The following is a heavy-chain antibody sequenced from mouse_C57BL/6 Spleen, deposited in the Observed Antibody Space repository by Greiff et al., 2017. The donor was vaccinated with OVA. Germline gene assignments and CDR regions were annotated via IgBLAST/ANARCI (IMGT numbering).Heavy chain of an antibody. J-gene: IGHJ4*01. V-gene: IGHV14-3*01. CDR1: GFNIKNTY. D-gene: IGHD2-10*01. CDR2: IDPANGNT. CDR3: TSDLLASLYAMDY. Sequence: VQLQQSVAELVRPGASVKLSCTASGFNIKNTYMHWVKQRPEQGLEWIGRIDPANGNTKYAPKFQGKATITADTSSNTAYLQLSSLTSEDTANYYCTSDLLASLYAMDYWGQGTSVTVSS.